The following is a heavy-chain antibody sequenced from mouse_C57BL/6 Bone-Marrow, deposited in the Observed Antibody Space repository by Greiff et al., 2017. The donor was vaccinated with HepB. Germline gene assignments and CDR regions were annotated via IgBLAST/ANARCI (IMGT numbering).Heavy chain of an antibody. CDR3: ARHVGGSLDY. CDR1: GYTFTSYW. Sequence: QVQLQQPGAELVRPGSSVKLSCKASGYTFTSYWMDWVKQRPGQGLEWIGNIYPSDTETHYNQKFKDKATLTVDKSSSTAYMQLSSLTSEDSAVYYGARHVGGSLDYWGKGTTLTVSS. V-gene: IGHV1-61*01. D-gene: IGHD6-1*01. CDR2: IYPSDTET. J-gene: IGHJ2*01.